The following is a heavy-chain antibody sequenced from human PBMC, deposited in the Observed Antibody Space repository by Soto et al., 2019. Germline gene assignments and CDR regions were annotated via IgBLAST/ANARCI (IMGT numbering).Heavy chain of an antibody. CDR3: ARLQLGGDRMXXXXDP. D-gene: IGHD2-21*02. CDR1: GYIFTKYG. CDR2: INVYNGDR. Sequence: QVQVVQSGPELKKPGASVKVSCKAQGYIFTKYGIGWVRQAPGHGLEWMGLINVYNGDRKVAQKFQDRVSMTTDTATDTAYMELKSLRSGXXXXXXXARLQLGGDRMXXXXDPWGQG. J-gene: IGHJ5*02. V-gene: IGHV1-18*02.